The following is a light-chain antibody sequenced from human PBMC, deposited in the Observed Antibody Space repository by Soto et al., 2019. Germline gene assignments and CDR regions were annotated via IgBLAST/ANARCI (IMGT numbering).Light chain of an antibody. Sequence: QSALTQPASVSGSPGQSITISCIGTSSDVGAYKYVSWYQQHPGKAPKLIIYEVNYRPSGVSDRFSGSKSGNTASLTISGLQAEDEADYYCHSYTTSSTYVFGTGTKLTV. J-gene: IGLJ1*01. CDR1: SSDVGAYKY. CDR2: EVN. CDR3: HSYTTSSTYV. V-gene: IGLV2-14*01.